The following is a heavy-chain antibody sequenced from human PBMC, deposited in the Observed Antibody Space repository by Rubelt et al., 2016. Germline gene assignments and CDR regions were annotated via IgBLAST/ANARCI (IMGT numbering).Heavy chain of an antibody. CDR3: ARPSSTGYQNWNFDL. Sequence: QVQGQQWGARLLKPSETLALTCGVDDRSFSGFFWSWIRQSPGKGLEWMGDINHSGATFYTPYLKSRDTISVDTSNNQLSLKWTSVAAADTAVYFCARPSSTGYQNWNFDLWGRGTLVTVSS. CDR1: DRSFSGFF. J-gene: IGHJ2*01. D-gene: IGHD3-9*01. V-gene: IGHV4-34*02. CDR2: INHSGAT.